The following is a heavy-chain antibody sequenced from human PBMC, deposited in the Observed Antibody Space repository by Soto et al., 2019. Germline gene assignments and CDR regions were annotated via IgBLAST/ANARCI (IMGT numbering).Heavy chain of an antibody. J-gene: IGHJ6*02. CDR2: VNPSGGST. V-gene: IGHV1-46*01. D-gene: IGHD3-22*01. Sequence: ASVKVSCKASGYTFTSYYMHWVRHAPGQGLEWMGIVNPSGGSTSYAQQFQGRVTMTRDTSTSTVYMELSSLRSEDTAVYYCAGDSSGYFTPGVPTRDYYYYYGMDVWGQGTTVTVSS. CDR1: GYTFTSYY. CDR3: AGDSSGYFTPGVPTRDYYYYYGMDV.